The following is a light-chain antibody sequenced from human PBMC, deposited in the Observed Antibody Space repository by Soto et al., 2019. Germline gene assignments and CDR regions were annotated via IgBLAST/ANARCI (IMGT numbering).Light chain of an antibody. CDR3: QQYYTTPVT. J-gene: IGKJ3*01. V-gene: IGKV4-1*01. CDR2: WAS. CDR1: QTILYSANNKNY. Sequence: DIVMTQSPGSLAVSPGERASITCKSSQTILYSANNKNYLAWYQQKPGQPPKLLIYWASTRDSGVPDRFSGSGSGTDFTLTISGLQAEDVAVYYCQQYYTTPVTFGPGTKVDIK.